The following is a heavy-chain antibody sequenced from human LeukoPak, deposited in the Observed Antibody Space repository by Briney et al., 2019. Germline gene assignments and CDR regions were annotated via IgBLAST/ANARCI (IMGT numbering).Heavy chain of an antibody. D-gene: IGHD4-17*01. CDR1: RFTFSNYV. Sequence: PGGSLRLSCAASRFTFSNYVMSWVRQAPGKGLVWVSRINSDGSSTSYADSVKGRFTISRDNAKNTLYLQMNSLRAEDTAVYYCARDTDTVTTILDYWGQGTLVTVSS. CDR3: ARDTDTVTTILDY. V-gene: IGHV3-74*01. J-gene: IGHJ4*02. CDR2: INSDGSST.